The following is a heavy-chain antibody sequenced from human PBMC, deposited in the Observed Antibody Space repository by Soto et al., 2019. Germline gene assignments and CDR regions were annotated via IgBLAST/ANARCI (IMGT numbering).Heavy chain of an antibody. J-gene: IGHJ4*02. V-gene: IGHV4-31*03. CDR2: IYYSGST. Sequence: QVQLQESGPGLVKPSQTLSLTCTVSGGSISSGGYYWSWIRQHPGKGLEWIGYIYYSGSTYYNPSRKSRVTISVDTSKNQFSRTLSSVTAADTGVYYCAGLEGSGSNVDYWGQGTLVTVSS. CDR3: AGLEGSGSNVDY. CDR1: GGSISSGGYY. D-gene: IGHD5-12*01.